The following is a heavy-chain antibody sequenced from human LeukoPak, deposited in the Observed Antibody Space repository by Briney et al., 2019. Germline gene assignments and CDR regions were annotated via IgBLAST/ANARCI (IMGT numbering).Heavy chain of an antibody. J-gene: IGHJ4*02. D-gene: IGHD3-22*01. CDR1: GFTFGSYA. Sequence: GALRLSCAASGFTFGSYAMSWVRRAPGKGLEGVSFISPNADRTSTADSVEGRFTISRDNPRNTLYLQMNSLRDDDTAVYYCAIMHGYYDGSGYWVQWGQGTLVTVSS. CDR2: ISPNADRT. CDR3: AIMHGYYDGSGYWVQ. V-gene: IGHV3-23*01.